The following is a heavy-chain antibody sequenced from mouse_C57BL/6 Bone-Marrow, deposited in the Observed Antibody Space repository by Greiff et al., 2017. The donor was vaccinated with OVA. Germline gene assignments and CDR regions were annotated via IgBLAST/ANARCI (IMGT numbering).Heavy chain of an antibody. CDR3: TANSGYVECAMDY. CDR2: ISLKTDNSAT. V-gene: IGHV6-3*01. Sequence: EVQLQESGGGLVKPGGSMKLSCVASGFTFSNYWMNWVRQSPEKGLEWVAQISLKTDNSATHHAESVKGRFTISRDDSKSSVYLLMNNLRAEDTGIYYCTANSGYVECAMDYWGQGTSVTVSS. J-gene: IGHJ4*01. D-gene: IGHD3-2*02. CDR1: GFTFSNYW.